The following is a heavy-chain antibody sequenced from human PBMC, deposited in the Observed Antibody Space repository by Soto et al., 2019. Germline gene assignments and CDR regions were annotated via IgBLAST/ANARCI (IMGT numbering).Heavy chain of an antibody. D-gene: IGHD6-6*01. J-gene: IGHJ6*02. CDR2: FDPEDGET. Sequence: ASVKVSCKVSGYTLTELSMHWVRQAPGKGLEWMGGFDPEDGETIYAQKFQGRVTMTEDTYTDKAYMELSSLRSEDTAVYYWTARLEGSYYYYGIDVWGQGTTVTVSS. V-gene: IGHV1-24*01. CDR3: TARLEGSYYYYGIDV. CDR1: GYTLTELS.